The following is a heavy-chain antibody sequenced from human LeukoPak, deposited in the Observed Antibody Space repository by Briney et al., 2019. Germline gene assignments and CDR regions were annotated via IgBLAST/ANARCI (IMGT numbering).Heavy chain of an antibody. D-gene: IGHD6-13*01. CDR1: GGSISSYY. J-gene: IGHJ3*02. Sequence: LETLSLTCTVSGGSISSYYWSWIRQPPGKGLEWIGYIYYSGSTNYNPSLKSRVTISVDTSKNQFSLKLSSVTAADTAVYYCARVGSSSWYGFAAFDIWGQGTMVTVSS. V-gene: IGHV4-59*01. CDR2: IYYSGST. CDR3: ARVGSSSWYGFAAFDI.